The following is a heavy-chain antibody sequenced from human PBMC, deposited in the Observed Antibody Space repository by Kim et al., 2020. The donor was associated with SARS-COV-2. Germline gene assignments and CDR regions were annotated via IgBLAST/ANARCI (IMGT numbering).Heavy chain of an antibody. J-gene: IGHJ4*02. Sequence: GGSLRLSCAASGFTFSDLYMDWVRQAPGKGLEWVGRVRNKLNSYSVGYAAPVKGRFTISRDDSRNLTTLLMTSLTTEDTAVYYCTRGGDGYSSGPTEFDFWGQGTLVTVSP. CDR1: GFTFSDLY. D-gene: IGHD5-18*01. CDR2: VRNKLNSYSV. CDR3: TRGGDGYSSGPTEFDF. V-gene: IGHV3-72*01.